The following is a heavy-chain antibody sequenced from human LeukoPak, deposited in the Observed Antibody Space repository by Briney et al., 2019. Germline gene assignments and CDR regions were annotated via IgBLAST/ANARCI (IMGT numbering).Heavy chain of an antibody. D-gene: IGHD3-10*01. CDR2: IYTSGST. J-gene: IGHJ4*02. V-gene: IGHV4-4*07. Sequence: PETLSLTCTVSGGSISSYYWSWIRQPAGKGLEWIGRIYTSGSTNYNPSLKSRVTMSVDTSKNQFSLKLSSVTAADTAVYYCASSSNYYGSGSYFVWGQGTLVTVSS. CDR1: GGSISSYY. CDR3: ASSSNYYGSGSYFV.